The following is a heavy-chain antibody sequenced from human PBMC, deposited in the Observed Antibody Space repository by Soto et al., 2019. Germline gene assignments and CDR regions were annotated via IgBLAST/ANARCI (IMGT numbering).Heavy chain of an antibody. CDR1: GFSLTTGAVG. V-gene: IGHV2-5*02. Sequence: QITLKESGPTLVKPTQTLTLTCTFSGFSLTTGAVGVGWIRQPPGKALERLALIYWDDSERYSPSLKSRLTITKDTSKDQVVLNMTNMDPVDTATYYCAHLIHSLMAFDIWGQGTMVTVSS. D-gene: IGHD3-16*01. CDR3: AHLIHSLMAFDI. J-gene: IGHJ3*02. CDR2: IYWDDSE.